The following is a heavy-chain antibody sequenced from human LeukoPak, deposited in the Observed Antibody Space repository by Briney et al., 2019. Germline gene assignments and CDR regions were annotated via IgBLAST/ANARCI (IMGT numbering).Heavy chain of an antibody. V-gene: IGHV3-48*03. Sequence: GGPLRLSCVGSGFTFSDYEMNWVRQGPGKGLEWVSYISSSGSTINYADSVKGRFTISRDNAKNSLYLQMSSLRAEDTAVYYCASFYDSTGRDYWGREPWSPSPQ. CDR2: ISSSGSTI. J-gene: IGHJ4*02. CDR1: GFTFSDYE. D-gene: IGHD3-22*01. CDR3: ASFYDSTGRDY.